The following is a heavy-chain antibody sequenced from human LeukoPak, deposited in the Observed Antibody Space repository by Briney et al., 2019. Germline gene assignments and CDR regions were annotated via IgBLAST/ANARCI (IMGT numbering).Heavy chain of an antibody. D-gene: IGHD3-9*01. CDR3: ARDSEDILTGYYDY. V-gene: IGHV3-74*01. CDR2: INSDGSST. CDR1: GFTFSTYW. J-gene: IGHJ4*02. Sequence: QTGGSLRLSCAASGFTFSTYWMHWVRQAPGKGLVWVSRINSDGSSTTYADCVKGRFTISRDNSKNTLYLQMNSLRAEDTAVYYCARDSEDILTGYYDYWGQGTLVTVSS.